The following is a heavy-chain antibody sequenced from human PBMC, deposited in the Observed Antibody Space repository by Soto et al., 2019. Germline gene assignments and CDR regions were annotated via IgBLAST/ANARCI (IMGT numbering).Heavy chain of an antibody. CDR3: ARGRDYGDKKTSPNPLI. CDR2: IYYSGST. V-gene: IGHV4-31*03. CDR1: GGTISSGGYY. D-gene: IGHD4-17*01. Sequence: SETMSLTCTVSGGTISSGGYYWSWIRQHPGKGLEWIGYIYYSGSTYYNPSLKSRVTISVDTSKNQFSLKLSSVTAADTAVYYCARGRDYGDKKTSPNPLIWGQGTMVTVSS. J-gene: IGHJ3*02.